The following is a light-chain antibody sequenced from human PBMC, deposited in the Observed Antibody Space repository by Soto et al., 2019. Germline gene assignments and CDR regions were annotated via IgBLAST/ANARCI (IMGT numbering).Light chain of an antibody. CDR1: QSVSSY. V-gene: IGKV3-11*01. J-gene: IGKJ4*01. Sequence: EIVLTQSPATLSLSPGERATLSCRASQSVSSYLAWYQQKPGQAPRLLIYDASNRATGIPGRFSGTGSGTDFTLTISSLEPEDSAVYFCQQRGSWPQLTFGGGTKVEIK. CDR2: DAS. CDR3: QQRGSWPQLT.